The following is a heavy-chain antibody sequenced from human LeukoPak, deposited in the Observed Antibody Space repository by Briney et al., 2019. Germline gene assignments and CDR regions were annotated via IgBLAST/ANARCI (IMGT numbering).Heavy chain of an antibody. V-gene: IGHV4-39*07. J-gene: IGHJ6*03. CDR1: GGSISSSSYY. Sequence: PSETLSLTCTVSGGSISSSSYYWGWIRQPPGKGLEWIGSIYYSGSTNYNPSLQSRVTISVDTSENQFSLKLSSVTAADTAVYYCVRDRHEPYDFWSGNGSKYYHHYIDVWGKGTTVTVS. CDR2: IYYSGST. CDR3: VRDRHEPYDFWSGNGSKYYHHYIDV. D-gene: IGHD3-3*01.